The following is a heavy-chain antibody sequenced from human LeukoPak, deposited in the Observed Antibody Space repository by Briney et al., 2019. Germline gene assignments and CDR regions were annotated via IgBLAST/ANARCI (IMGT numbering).Heavy chain of an antibody. Sequence: GGSLRLSCAASGFTFSSYGMHWVRQAPGKGLEWVAFIWYDGSNKYYADPVKGRFTLSRDNYKKPLYLQMNSLRAEDTAVYYCAKGSRCSSTSCYMFDFDYWGQGTLVTVSS. V-gene: IGHV3-30*02. CDR3: AKGSRCSSTSCYMFDFDY. CDR2: IWYDGSNK. J-gene: IGHJ4*02. CDR1: GFTFSSYG. D-gene: IGHD2-2*02.